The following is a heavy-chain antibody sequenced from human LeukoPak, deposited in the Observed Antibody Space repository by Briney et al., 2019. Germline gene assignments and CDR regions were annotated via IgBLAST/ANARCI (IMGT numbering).Heavy chain of an antibody. CDR3: ASDSYSPEYFQH. V-gene: IGHV3-74*03. CDR1: GFTFSTYW. D-gene: IGHD2-15*01. CDR2: ISPDGTST. J-gene: IGHJ1*01. Sequence: LAGGSLRLSCAASGFTFSTYWMHWVRHDPGKGLVWVSRISPDGTSTLYADSVEGRFTISRDNAKNTLYLQMNSLRAEDTAVYYCASDSYSPEYFQHWGQGTLVTVSS.